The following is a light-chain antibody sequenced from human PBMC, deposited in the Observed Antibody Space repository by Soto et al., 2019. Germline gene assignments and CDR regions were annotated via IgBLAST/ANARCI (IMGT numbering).Light chain of an antibody. CDR1: SSDVGGYNY. V-gene: IGLV2-14*01. CDR3: SSYTSSSTPVV. J-gene: IGLJ2*01. CDR2: DVS. Sequence: QSALTQPASVSGSPGQSITISCTGTSSDVGGYNYVSWYQQHPGKAHKLMIYDVSNRPSGVSNRFSGSKSGNTASLTISGLQAEYEADYYCSSYTSSSTPVVFGGGTKLTVL.